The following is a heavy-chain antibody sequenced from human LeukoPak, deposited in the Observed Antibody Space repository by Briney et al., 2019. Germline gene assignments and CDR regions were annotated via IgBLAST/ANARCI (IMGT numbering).Heavy chain of an antibody. CDR2: IYYSGST. CDR3: ARAGVVEMATIIFDY. Sequence: SETLSLTCTVPGGSISSYYWSWIRQPPGKGLEWIGYIYYSGSTNYNPSLKSRVTISVDTSKNQFSLKLSSVTAADTAVYYCARAGVVEMATIIFDYWGQGTLVTVSS. CDR1: GGSISSYY. V-gene: IGHV4-59*01. J-gene: IGHJ4*02. D-gene: IGHD5-24*01.